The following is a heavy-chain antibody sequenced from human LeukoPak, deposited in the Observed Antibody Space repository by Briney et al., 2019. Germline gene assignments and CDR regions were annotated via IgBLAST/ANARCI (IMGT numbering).Heavy chain of an antibody. V-gene: IGHV3-30-3*01. CDR1: GFTFSSYA. CDR2: ISYDGSNK. J-gene: IGHJ5*02. CDR3: ARALTLITIFGVVNVWFDP. Sequence: PGGSLRLSCAASGFTFSSYAMHWVRQAPGKGLEWVAVISYDGSNKYYADSVKGRFTISRDNSKNTLYLQMNSLRAEDTAVYYCARALTLITIFGVVNVWFDPWGQGTLVTVSS. D-gene: IGHD3-3*01.